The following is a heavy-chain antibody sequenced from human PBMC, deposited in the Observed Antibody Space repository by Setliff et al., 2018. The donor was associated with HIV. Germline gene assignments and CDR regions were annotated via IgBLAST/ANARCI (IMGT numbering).Heavy chain of an antibody. CDR3: ARDGTAAAPTWFDP. Sequence: GGSLRLSCAASGFTFSNSWMTWVRQAPGKGLEWVSYISPSSTIIYYVDSVKGRFTISRDNAKNSLYLQMNSLRAEDTAVYYCARDGTAAAPTWFDPWGQGTLVTVSS. V-gene: IGHV3-48*04. D-gene: IGHD6-13*01. CDR1: GFTFSNSW. CDR2: ISPSSTII. J-gene: IGHJ5*02.